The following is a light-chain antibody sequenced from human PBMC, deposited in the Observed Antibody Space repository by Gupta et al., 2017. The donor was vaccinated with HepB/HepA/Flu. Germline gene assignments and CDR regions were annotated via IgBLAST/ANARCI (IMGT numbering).Light chain of an antibody. V-gene: IGKV1-39*01. Sequence: DIQMTQSPSSLSASVRDRVTITCRASQTISNYLNWYQQKPGKAPKLLIYAASSLQSGVPSKFSGSGSGTDFTLTISRLQPEDFATYYCQQSDSSPITFGGGTKVEIK. CDR2: AAS. J-gene: IGKJ4*01. CDR1: QTISNY. CDR3: QQSDSSPIT.